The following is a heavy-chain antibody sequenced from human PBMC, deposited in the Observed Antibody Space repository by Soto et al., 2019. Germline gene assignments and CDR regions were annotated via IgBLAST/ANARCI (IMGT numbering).Heavy chain of an antibody. D-gene: IGHD7-27*01. CDR1: GYTFTSYY. CDR2: MNPNSGNA. Sequence: ASVKVSCKASGYTFTSYYMHWVRQATGQGLEWMGWMNPNSGNAGYAQKFQGRVTMTRNTSISTAYMELSSLRSEDTAVYYCASLPWANYYYYGMDVWGQGTTVTVSS. CDR3: ASLPWANYYYYGMDV. V-gene: IGHV1-8*02. J-gene: IGHJ6*02.